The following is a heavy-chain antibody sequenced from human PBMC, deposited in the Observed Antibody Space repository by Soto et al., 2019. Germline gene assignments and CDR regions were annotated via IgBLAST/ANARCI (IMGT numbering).Heavy chain of an antibody. V-gene: IGHV1-46*01. D-gene: IGHD3-10*01. CDR1: GFDFTDHY. J-gene: IGHJ4*02. CDR2: ISPDGGST. Sequence: ASVKVSCKASGFDFTDHYIPWVRQAPGQGLEWMGLISPDGGSTRYSQKFQARITMTRDTSTSTVYMELSSLRSEDTAIYYCARAPRGGVIIVITWAQIDYWGQGTLVTVSS. CDR3: ARAPRGGVIIVITWAQIDY.